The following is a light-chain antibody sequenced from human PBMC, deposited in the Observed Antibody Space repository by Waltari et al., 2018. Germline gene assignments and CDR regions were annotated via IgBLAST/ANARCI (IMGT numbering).Light chain of an antibody. V-gene: IGKV1-12*01. Sequence: DIQMTQSPSSVSASAGDRVTITCRASLSISNWLTWYQQKPGKAPKLLIYAASTVQSGVPSRFSGNGSGTDFTLTISSVQPEDFATYYCQQANTFPVTFGPGTTVDV. CDR2: AAS. CDR1: LSISNW. CDR3: QQANTFPVT. J-gene: IGKJ3*01.